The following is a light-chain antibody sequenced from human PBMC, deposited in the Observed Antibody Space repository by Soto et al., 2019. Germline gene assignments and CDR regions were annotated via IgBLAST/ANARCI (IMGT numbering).Light chain of an antibody. V-gene: IGKV3-11*01. CDR3: QQRYDWPLT. CDR2: DAS. Sequence: EIVLTQSPATLSLSPGERATLSCRASQTVYNYLAWYQQRPGQAPRLLIYDASNRATGIPARFSGSGSGTDFTLTITSLEPEDLAVYFCQQRYDWPLTFGWGSRIEIK. CDR1: QTVYNY. J-gene: IGKJ4*01.